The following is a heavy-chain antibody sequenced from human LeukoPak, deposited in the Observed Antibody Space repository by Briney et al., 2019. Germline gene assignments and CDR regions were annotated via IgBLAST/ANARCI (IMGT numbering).Heavy chain of an antibody. CDR3: ARGPYCDGTSCQSFFGY. CDR1: GFSFNTYW. J-gene: IGHJ4*02. CDR2: IREDGSEK. D-gene: IGHD2-2*01. Sequence: PGGSLRLSCTASGFSFNTYWITWVRQAPGKGLEWVANIREDGSEKYYVDSVKGRFTISRDNPKNSVSLQMNSLRAEDTAVYYCARGPYCDGTSCQSFFGYWGQGALVTVSS. V-gene: IGHV3-7*01.